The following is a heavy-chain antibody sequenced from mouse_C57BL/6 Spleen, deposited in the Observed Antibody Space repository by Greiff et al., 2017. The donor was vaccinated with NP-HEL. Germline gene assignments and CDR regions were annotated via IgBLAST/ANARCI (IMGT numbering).Heavy chain of an antibody. Sequence: VKLVESDAELVKPGASVKISCKVSGYTFTDHTIHWMKQRPEQGLEWIGYIYPRDGSTKYNEKFKGKATLTADKSSSTAYMQLNSLTSEDSAVYFCARRYDYDAWFAYWGQGTLVTVSA. CDR3: ARRYDYDAWFAY. CDR1: GYTFTDHT. D-gene: IGHD2-4*01. CDR2: IYPRDGST. V-gene: IGHV1-78*01. J-gene: IGHJ3*01.